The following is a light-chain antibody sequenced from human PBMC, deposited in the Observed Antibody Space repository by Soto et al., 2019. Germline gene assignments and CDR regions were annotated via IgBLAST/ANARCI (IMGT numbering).Light chain of an antibody. CDR2: GAS. CDR3: RQYGSSSWCT. Sequence: EIVLTQSPGTLSLSPGERATLSCRASQSVSSSSYLAWYQQKPGQAPRLLIYGASSRATGIPDRFSGSGSAPVFTLTISRLEPVDFAVYYCRQYGSSSWCTFGQGTKLEIK. V-gene: IGKV3-20*01. CDR1: QSVSSSSY. J-gene: IGKJ2*02.